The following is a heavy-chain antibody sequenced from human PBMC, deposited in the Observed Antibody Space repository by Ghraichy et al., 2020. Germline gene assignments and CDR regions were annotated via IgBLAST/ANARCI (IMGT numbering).Heavy chain of an antibody. CDR2: INPNSGGT. Sequence: ASVKVSCKASGYTFTGYYMHWVRQAPGQGLEWMGWINPNSGGTNYAQKFQGRVTMTRDTSISTAYMELSRLRSDDTAVYYCARGGYSYGSPRAAAIPDYWGQGTLVTVSS. CDR3: ARGGYSYGSPRAAAIPDY. CDR1: GYTFTGYY. V-gene: IGHV1-2*02. D-gene: IGHD5-18*01. J-gene: IGHJ4*02.